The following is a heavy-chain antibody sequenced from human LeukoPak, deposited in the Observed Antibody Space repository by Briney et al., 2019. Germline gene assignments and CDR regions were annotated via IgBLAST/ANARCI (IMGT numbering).Heavy chain of an antibody. CDR2: ISAYNGNT. D-gene: IGHD4-17*01. Sequence: GASVKVSCKASGYTFTSYGISWVRQAPGQGLEWMGWISAYNGNTNYAQKLQGRVTMTTDTSTSTAYMELRSLRSDDTAVYYCARDTVTDYYYYYMDVWGKGTTVTVSS. CDR1: GYTFTSYG. CDR3: ARDTVTDYYYYYMDV. V-gene: IGHV1-18*01. J-gene: IGHJ6*03.